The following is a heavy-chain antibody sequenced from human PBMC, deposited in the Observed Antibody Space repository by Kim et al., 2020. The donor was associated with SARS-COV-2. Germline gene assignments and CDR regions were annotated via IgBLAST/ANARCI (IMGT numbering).Heavy chain of an antibody. J-gene: IGHJ4*02. CDR3: ARGRYGSSAAY. V-gene: IGHV4-34*01. D-gene: IGHD3-22*01. CDR1: GGSFSGYY. Sequence: SETLSLTCAVYGGSFSGYYWSWIRQPPGKGLEWIGEINHSGSTNYNASLKSRVTISVDTSKNQFSLKLSSVTAADTAVYYCARGRYGSSAAYWGQGTLVT. CDR2: INHSGST.